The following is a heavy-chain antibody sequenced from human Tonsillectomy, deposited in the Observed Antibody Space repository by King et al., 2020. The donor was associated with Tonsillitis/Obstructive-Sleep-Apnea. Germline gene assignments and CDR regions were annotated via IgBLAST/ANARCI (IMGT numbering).Heavy chain of an antibody. CDR3: AKGGDYADSSGRRHYFDS. Sequence: VQLVESGGGVVQPGRSLRLSCAASGFSFIRRAMHWVRQAPGKGLEWVAVIWPDGSKKYFADSVEGRFTISRDNSKNTLYRQMDSLRVDDTAVYYCAKGGDYADSSGRRHYFDSWGLGILVTVSS. D-gene: IGHD3-22*01. CDR2: IWPDGSKK. CDR1: GFSFIRRA. V-gene: IGHV3-33*06. J-gene: IGHJ4*02.